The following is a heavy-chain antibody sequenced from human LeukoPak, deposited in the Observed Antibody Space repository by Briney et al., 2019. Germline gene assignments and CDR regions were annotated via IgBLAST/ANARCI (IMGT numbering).Heavy chain of an antibody. J-gene: IGHJ4*02. V-gene: IGHV1-69*05. CDR3: ARHVAPYGDYEFADY. Sequence: GASVKVSCKASGGTFSKYTISWVRQRPGQGLEWMGGITPLFGTANYAQKFQGRVTMTRNTSISTAYMELSSLRSEDTAVYYCARHVAPYGDYEFADYWGQGTLVTVSS. CDR1: GGTFSKYT. D-gene: IGHD4-17*01. CDR2: ITPLFGTA.